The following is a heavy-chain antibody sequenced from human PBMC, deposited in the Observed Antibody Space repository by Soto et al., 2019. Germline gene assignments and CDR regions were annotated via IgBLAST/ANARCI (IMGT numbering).Heavy chain of an antibody. V-gene: IGHV3-15*01. Sequence: AGSLRLSCAASGCTFSNAWINWGRQAPGQGLEWVGRIKSQTDGGTTYYAAPVKGGFPTSRDRSNNTLYLQMSRLNTEHTAVYDSDTAHFLSVDGDYYGMDVWGQGTTVTVSS. D-gene: IGHD6-19*01. J-gene: IGHJ6*02. CDR1: GCTFSNAW. CDR3: DTAHFLSVDGDYYGMDV. CDR2: IKSQTDGGTT.